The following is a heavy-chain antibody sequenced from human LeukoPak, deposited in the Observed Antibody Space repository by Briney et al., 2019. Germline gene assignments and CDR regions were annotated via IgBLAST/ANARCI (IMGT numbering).Heavy chain of an antibody. CDR1: GGSLTRSDFY. V-gene: IGHV4-39*01. CDR3: ARLGGYSFWYLDL. D-gene: IGHD5-18*01. Sequence: SETLSLTCTVSGGSLTRSDFYWVWIRQPPGKGLEWIGSIYYSGSTFYYLSLKSRVTISVDTSKNQFSLNLTSVTASDTAVYHCARLGGYSFWYLDLWGRGTLVTVSS. J-gene: IGHJ2*01. CDR2: IYYSGST.